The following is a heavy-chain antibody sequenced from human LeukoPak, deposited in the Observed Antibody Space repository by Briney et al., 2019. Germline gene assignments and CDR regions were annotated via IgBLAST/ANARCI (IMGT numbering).Heavy chain of an antibody. J-gene: IGHJ4*02. D-gene: IGHD6-6*01. CDR1: GFIFNKHA. Sequence: PGGSLRLSCAASGFIFNKHAMSWVRQAPGKGLEWVSGLSGSGGSTDYADSVKGRFTISRDNSKNTLYLQMNSLRAEDTAVYYCAKNRIGRIAAQPHNWGQGTLVTVSS. CDR2: LSGSGGST. CDR3: AKNRIGRIAAQPHN. V-gene: IGHV3-23*01.